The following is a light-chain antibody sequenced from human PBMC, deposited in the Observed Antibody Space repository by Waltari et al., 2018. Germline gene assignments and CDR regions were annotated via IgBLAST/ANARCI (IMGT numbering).Light chain of an antibody. Sequence: SYVLTQPPSISVAPGQTATITCAGTNTGFKSVHWYQQKSDQAPVLVVYDDPNRPSGIPERIAGAKLGNTATLTLSRVEAGDEADYYCQVWDTTRYHVVFGGGTKLSVL. CDR1: NTGFKS. CDR2: DDP. CDR3: QVWDTTRYHVV. V-gene: IGLV3-21*02. J-gene: IGLJ2*01.